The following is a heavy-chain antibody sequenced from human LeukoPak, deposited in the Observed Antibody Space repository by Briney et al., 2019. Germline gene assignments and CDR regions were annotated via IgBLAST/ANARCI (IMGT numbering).Heavy chain of an antibody. J-gene: IGHJ4*02. CDR2: IYYSGST. V-gene: IGHV4-39*01. D-gene: IGHD3-22*01. CDR1: GGSISSSSYY. CDR3: ARLYYDSSGYYQICYFDY. Sequence: SETLSLTCTVSGGSISSSSYYWGWIRQPPGKGLEWIGSIYYSGSTYYNPSLKSRVTISVDTSKNQFSLNLSSVSAADTAVYYCARLYYDSSGYYQICYFDYWGQGTLVTVSS.